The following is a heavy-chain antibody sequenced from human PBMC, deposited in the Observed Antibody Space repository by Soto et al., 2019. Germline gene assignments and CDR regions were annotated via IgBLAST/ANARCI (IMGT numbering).Heavy chain of an antibody. D-gene: IGHD5-18*01. J-gene: IGHJ6*03. CDR1: GYSFTSYW. Sequence: GESLKISCKGSGYSFTSYWIGWVRQMPGKGLEWMGIIYPGDSDTRYSPSFQGQVTISADKSISTAYLQWSSLKASDTAMYYCAGGGSHVDTAITWYYYYYMDVWGKGTTVTVSS. CDR2: IYPGDSDT. CDR3: AGGGSHVDTAITWYYYYYMDV. V-gene: IGHV5-51*01.